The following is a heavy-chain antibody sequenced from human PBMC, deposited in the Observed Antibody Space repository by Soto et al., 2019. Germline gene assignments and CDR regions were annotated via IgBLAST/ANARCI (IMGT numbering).Heavy chain of an antibody. D-gene: IGHD6-13*01. J-gene: IGHJ4*02. V-gene: IGHV3-23*01. CDR2: LRDSGGSI. CDR1: GFTFSRHA. CDR3: AKVSSSWYAGFFDL. Sequence: VQLLESVGGLVQPGGSLRLSCTASGFTFSRHAMTWVRQAPGKGLEWVSGLRDSGGSIYYADSVKGRFTISRDNSMNTLYLQMNTLRAEDTAIYYCAKVSSSWYAGFFDLWGQGTLVTVSS.